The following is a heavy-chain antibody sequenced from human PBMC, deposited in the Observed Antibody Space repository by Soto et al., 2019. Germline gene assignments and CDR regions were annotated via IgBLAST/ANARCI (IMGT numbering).Heavy chain of an antibody. CDR2: IFHSGTA. CDR1: GGSFSSGNYS. Sequence: PSETLSLTCAVSGGSFSSGNYSWSWIRQPPGKGLEWIGYIFHSGTAYYNPSLKSRVTISVDRSKKQFSLKLSSVTAADTAVYYCARVLAAAGGVGMDVWGQGTTVTVSS. J-gene: IGHJ6*02. V-gene: IGHV4-30-2*01. CDR3: ARVLAAAGGVGMDV. D-gene: IGHD6-13*01.